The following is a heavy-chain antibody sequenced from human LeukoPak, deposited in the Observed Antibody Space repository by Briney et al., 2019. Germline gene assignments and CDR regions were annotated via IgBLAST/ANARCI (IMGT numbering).Heavy chain of an antibody. CDR2: ISGGGTTI. Sequence: GGSLRLCCAASGFTFSGYGMNWVRQAPGKGLVWLSYISGGGTTIYYADSVKGRFTISRDNAKNSLFLQINSLRDEDTAVYYCARARGSTVESMWFDPWGQGTLVTVSS. CDR1: GFTFSGYG. V-gene: IGHV3-48*02. CDR3: ARARGSTVESMWFDP. J-gene: IGHJ5*02. D-gene: IGHD4-23*01.